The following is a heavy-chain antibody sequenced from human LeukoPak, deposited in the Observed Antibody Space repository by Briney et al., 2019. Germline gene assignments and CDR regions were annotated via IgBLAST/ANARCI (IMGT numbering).Heavy chain of an antibody. CDR1: GGSINGYY. D-gene: IGHD4-17*01. J-gene: IGHJ5*02. CDR2: ISDRGST. CDR3: ARVFRGAVTSNWFDP. Sequence: PSETLSLTCTVSGGSINGYYWTWIRQPPGKGLEWIGYISDRGSTNYNPSLKSRVTMSVDSSNTEFSLRLNSVTAADTAVYYCARVFRGAVTSNWFDPWGQGTLVTVSS. V-gene: IGHV4-59*01.